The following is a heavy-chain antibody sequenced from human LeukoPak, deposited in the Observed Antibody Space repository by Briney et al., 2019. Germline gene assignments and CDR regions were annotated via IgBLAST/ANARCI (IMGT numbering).Heavy chain of an antibody. CDR3: AKGVGVWGSYRYSVGYYFDY. D-gene: IGHD3-16*02. CDR2: ISSSSSTI. Sequence: GGSLRLSCAASGFTFSSYSMNWVRQAPGKGLEWVSYISSSSSTIYYADSVKGRFTISRDNSKNTLYLQMNSLRAEDTAVYYCAKGVGVWGSYRYSVGYYFDYWGQGTLVTVSS. V-gene: IGHV3-48*01. J-gene: IGHJ4*02. CDR1: GFTFSSYS.